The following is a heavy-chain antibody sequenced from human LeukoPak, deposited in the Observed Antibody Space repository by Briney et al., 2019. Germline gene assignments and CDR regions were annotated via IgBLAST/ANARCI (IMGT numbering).Heavy chain of an antibody. V-gene: IGHV3-23*01. Sequence: GGSLRLSCAASGFTFSSHAMSWVRQAPGKGLEWVSAINSGGGAYYADSVKGRFTISRDNSKRSLYLQMNSLTAEDTALYYCAKGGTWIQLWLHYFDYWGRGTLVTVSS. J-gene: IGHJ4*02. CDR3: AKGGTWIQLWLHYFDY. CDR1: GFTFSSHA. CDR2: INSGGGA. D-gene: IGHD5-18*01.